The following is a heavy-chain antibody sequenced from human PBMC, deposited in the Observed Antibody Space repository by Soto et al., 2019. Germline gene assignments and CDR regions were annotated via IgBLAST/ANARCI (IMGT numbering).Heavy chain of an antibody. J-gene: IGHJ6*02. CDR2: ISFDGSNK. V-gene: IGHV3-30-3*02. Sequence: GGSLRLSCAASGFTFSGHALHWVRQAPGRGLEWVAVISFDGSNKYYADSVKGRFTISRDKSKNTLYLQMNSLRTEDSAVYYCAIDTSTCIGVGPDYYYSGMDVWGQGTTVTVSS. D-gene: IGHD2-15*01. CDR1: GFTFSGHA. CDR3: AIDTSTCIGVGPDYYYSGMDV.